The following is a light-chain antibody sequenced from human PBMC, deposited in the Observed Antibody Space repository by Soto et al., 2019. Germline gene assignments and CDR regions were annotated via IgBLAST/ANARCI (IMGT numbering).Light chain of an antibody. CDR2: AAS. J-gene: IGKJ2*01. CDR1: QSISSY. V-gene: IGKV1-39*01. CDR3: RQSYSTPYT. Sequence: DIQMTQSPSSLSASVGDRVTITCRSSQSISSYLNWYPQKPGKDPKLLIYAASSLQSGVPSRFSGSGSGTDFTLTISSLQPEEFATYYCRQSYSTPYTFGQGTKLEIK.